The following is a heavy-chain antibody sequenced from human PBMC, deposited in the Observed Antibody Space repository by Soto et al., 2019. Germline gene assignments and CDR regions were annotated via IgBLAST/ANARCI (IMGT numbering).Heavy chain of an antibody. V-gene: IGHV1-3*01. CDR2: INAGNGNT. J-gene: IGHJ4*02. CDR3: ARDCSGGSCYLAMDY. D-gene: IGHD2-15*01. Sequence: ASVKVSCKASGGTFSSYAISWVRKAPGQRLEWMGWINAGNGNTKYSQKFQGRVTITRDTSASTAYMELSSLRSEDTAVYYCARDCSGGSCYLAMDYWGQGTLVTVSS. CDR1: GGTFSSYA.